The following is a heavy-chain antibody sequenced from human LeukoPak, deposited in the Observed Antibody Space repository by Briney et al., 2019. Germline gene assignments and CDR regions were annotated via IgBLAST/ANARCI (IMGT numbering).Heavy chain of an antibody. Sequence: SETLSLTCAVYGGSFSGYYWSWIRQPPGKGLEWVGEINRSGSTNYNPSLKSRVTISVDTSKNQFSLKLSSVTAADTAVYYCARGTYDFWSGYPNDYWGQGTLVTVSS. CDR2: INRSGST. V-gene: IGHV4-34*01. J-gene: IGHJ4*02. CDR1: GGSFSGYY. CDR3: ARGTYDFWSGYPNDY. D-gene: IGHD3-3*01.